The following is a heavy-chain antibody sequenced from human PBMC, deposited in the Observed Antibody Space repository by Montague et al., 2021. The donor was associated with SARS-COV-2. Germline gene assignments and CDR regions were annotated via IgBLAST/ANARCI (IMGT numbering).Heavy chain of an antibody. CDR3: AKDKGSGSSGLLAEFFDY. J-gene: IGHJ4*02. Sequence: SLRLSCAAPGFTFGDYAMHWVRQAPGKGLEWVSGISWNSGSIGYADSVKGRFTISRDNAKNSLYLQINSLRAEDTALYYCAKDKGSGSSGLLAEFFDYWGQGTLVTVSS. V-gene: IGHV3-9*01. CDR1: GFTFGDYA. CDR2: ISWNSGSI. D-gene: IGHD6-19*01.